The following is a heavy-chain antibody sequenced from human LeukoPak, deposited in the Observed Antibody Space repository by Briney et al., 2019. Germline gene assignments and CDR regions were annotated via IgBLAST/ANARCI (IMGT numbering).Heavy chain of an antibody. J-gene: IGHJ4*02. V-gene: IGHV4-39*01. CDR3: ARRHGGSSQSDY. CDR1: GDSMSRTSYY. Sequence: SETLSLTCTASGDSMSRTSYYWVWIRQPPGKGLEWIGNIYNSGSTYYNPSLKSRVTISVDISKNQFSLKLSPVTAADTAVYYCARRHGGSSQSDYWGQGTLVTVSS. D-gene: IGHD1-26*01. CDR2: IYNSGST.